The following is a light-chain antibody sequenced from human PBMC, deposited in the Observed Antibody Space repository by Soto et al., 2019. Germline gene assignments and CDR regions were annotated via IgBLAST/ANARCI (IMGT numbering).Light chain of an antibody. CDR3: QKYNCAPCT. V-gene: IGKV1-27*01. Sequence: DIKMKLSPATVSAPVGDRVTIHCRASQSISSWLAWYQQKPGKAPKLLIYAASTLQSGVPSRFSGSGSGTDFTLTISILQPEDVATYCCQKYNCAPCTFAQGTKVDI. CDR1: QSISSW. J-gene: IGKJ1*01. CDR2: AAS.